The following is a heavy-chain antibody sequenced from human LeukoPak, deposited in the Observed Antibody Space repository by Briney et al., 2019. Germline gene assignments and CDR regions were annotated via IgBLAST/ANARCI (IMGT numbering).Heavy chain of an antibody. Sequence: PGGSLRLSCAASGFTFSDYYMSRIRQAPGKGLEWVSYISSSGSTIYYADSVKGRFTISRDNAKNSLYLQMNSLRAEDTAVYYCAREYSSSWYGGYYYYYGMDVWGQGTTVTVSS. CDR3: AREYSSSWYGGYYYYYGMDV. CDR1: GFTFSDYY. V-gene: IGHV3-11*01. CDR2: ISSSGSTI. D-gene: IGHD6-13*01. J-gene: IGHJ6*02.